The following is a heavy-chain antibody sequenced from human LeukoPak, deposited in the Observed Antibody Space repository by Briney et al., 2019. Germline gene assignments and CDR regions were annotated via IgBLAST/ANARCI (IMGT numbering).Heavy chain of an antibody. CDR2: IIPSGST. Sequence: SETLSPTCAVDGGSFSGVSWGWVRPPPGKGLEWIGEIIPSGSTNYNPSLNSRVTIPVDASKTPFSLKLSSVTAADTAVYYCAREGLELREDLVRYYYGMDVWGQGTTVTVSS. J-gene: IGHJ6*02. V-gene: IGHV4-34*12. CDR3: AREGLELREDLVRYYYGMDV. D-gene: IGHD1-7*01. CDR1: GGSFSGVS.